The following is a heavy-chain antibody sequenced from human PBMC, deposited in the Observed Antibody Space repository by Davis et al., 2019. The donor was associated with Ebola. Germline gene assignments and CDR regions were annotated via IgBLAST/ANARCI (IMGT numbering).Heavy chain of an antibody. J-gene: IGHJ4*02. CDR2: ISYHGKNI. CDR1: GFTLSNYG. Sequence: GGSLRLSCVASGFTLSNYGMHWVRQAPGKGLQWVSFISYHGKNIPYADSVWGRFTISRDNSKNTLYLQMNSLRPEDTAMYYCAKNEDEVTIFGVAYDYWGQGTLVTVSS. CDR3: AKNEDEVTIFGVAYDY. V-gene: IGHV3-30*18. D-gene: IGHD3-3*01.